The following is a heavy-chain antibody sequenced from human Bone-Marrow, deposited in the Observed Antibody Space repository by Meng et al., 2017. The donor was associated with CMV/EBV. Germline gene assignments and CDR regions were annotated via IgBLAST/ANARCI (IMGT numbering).Heavy chain of an antibody. CDR2: ISAYNGNT. Sequence: SVKVSCKASGYTFTSYGISWVRQAPGQGLEWMGWISAYNGNTNYAQKLQGRVNMTTDTSTSTANMELRSLRSDDTAVYYCARERDHYYDSSDFDYWGQGTLVTVSS. D-gene: IGHD3-22*01. V-gene: IGHV1-18*01. CDR3: ARERDHYYDSSDFDY. J-gene: IGHJ4*02. CDR1: GYTFTSYG.